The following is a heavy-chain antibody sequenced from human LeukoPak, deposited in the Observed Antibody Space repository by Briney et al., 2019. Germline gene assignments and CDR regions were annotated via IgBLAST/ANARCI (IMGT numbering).Heavy chain of an antibody. J-gene: IGHJ3*02. Sequence: GASVKVSCKASGYTFTSYDINWVRQATGQGLEWMGWMNPNSGNTGYAQKFQGRVTMTRDTSIITAYMELSSLTSDDTGMYYCARGPTLGLDIWGQGTMVTVSS. CDR1: GYTFTSYD. CDR2: MNPNSGNT. CDR3: ARGPTLGLDI. V-gene: IGHV1-8*02.